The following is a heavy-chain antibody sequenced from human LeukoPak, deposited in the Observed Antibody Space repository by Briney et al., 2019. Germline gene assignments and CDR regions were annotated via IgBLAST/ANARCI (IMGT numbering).Heavy chain of an antibody. CDR2: ISAYNGSK. CDR3: ARPDGSSWSLYYYYYGRGV. CDR1: GYTFTSYG. D-gene: IGHD6-13*01. Sequence: ASVKVSCKASGYTFTSYGISWVRQAPGQGLEWMGWISAYNGSKNYAQKFQGRVTITADESTSTAYMELSRLRSEDTAVYYCARPDGSSWSLYYYYYGRGVGAQRTTVTVSS. J-gene: IGHJ6*01. V-gene: IGHV1-18*01.